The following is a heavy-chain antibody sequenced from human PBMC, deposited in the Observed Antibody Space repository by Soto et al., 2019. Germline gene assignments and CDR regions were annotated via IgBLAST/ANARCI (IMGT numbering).Heavy chain of an antibody. V-gene: IGHV1-69*02. CDR2: IIPILGIA. CDR1: RGSLNSHT. D-gene: IGHD5-12*01. Sequence: ASVKVSCKASRGSLNSHTISWVRQAPGQGLEWMGRIIPILGIANYAQKFQGRVTITADKSTSTAYMELSSLRSEDTAVYYCATDHDSGYDSRAFDIWGQGTMVTGSS. CDR3: ATDHDSGYDSRAFDI. J-gene: IGHJ3*02.